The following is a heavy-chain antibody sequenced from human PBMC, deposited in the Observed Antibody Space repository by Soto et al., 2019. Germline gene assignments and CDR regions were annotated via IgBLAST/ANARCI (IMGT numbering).Heavy chain of an antibody. D-gene: IGHD3-10*01. CDR1: GATVRSNY. CDR3: ARGGSYSGSGNTGRYFYGLDV. J-gene: IGHJ6*02. Sequence: EVQLVESGGGSIHPGGSLRLSCAASGATVRSNYMSWVRQAPGKGLEWVSVIYTSGSTFYADSVKGRLTISRDDSKNTVFLQMNSLRADDTAKYYCARGGSYSGSGNTGRYFYGLDVWGQGTTVIVSS. V-gene: IGHV3-53*01. CDR2: IYTSGST.